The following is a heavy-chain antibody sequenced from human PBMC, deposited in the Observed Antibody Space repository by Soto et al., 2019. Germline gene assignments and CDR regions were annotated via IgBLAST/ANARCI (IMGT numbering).Heavy chain of an antibody. CDR2: ISAYNGNT. D-gene: IGHD3-22*01. J-gene: IGHJ4*02. V-gene: IGHV1-18*01. CDR3: ARDSTPYYYDSSGYSPPGDY. Sequence: QVQLVQSEAEVKKPGASVKVSCKASGYTFTSYGISWVRQAPGQGLEWMGWISAYNGNTNYAQKLQGRVNMTQDTPTSTAYMELRSLRSDDTAVYYCARDSTPYYYDSSGYSPPGDYWGQGTLVTVSS. CDR1: GYTFTSYG.